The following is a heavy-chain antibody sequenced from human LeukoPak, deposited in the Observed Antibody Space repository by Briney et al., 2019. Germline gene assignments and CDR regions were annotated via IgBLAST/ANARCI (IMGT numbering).Heavy chain of an antibody. CDR3: ARAEYCSSTSCYGAYYYYYMDV. CDR2: ISSSSSTI. D-gene: IGHD2-2*01. V-gene: IGHV3-48*01. J-gene: IGHJ6*03. CDR1: GFTFSSYE. Sequence: GGSLRLSCAASGFTFSSYEMNWVRQAPGKGLEWVSYISSSSSTIYYADSVKGRFTISRDNAKNSLYLQMNSLRAEDTAVYYCARAEYCSSTSCYGAYYYYYMDVWGKGTTVTVSS.